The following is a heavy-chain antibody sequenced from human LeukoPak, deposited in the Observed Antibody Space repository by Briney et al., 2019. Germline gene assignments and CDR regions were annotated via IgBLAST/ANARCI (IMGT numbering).Heavy chain of an antibody. CDR1: AFTFSSYG. D-gene: IGHD3-10*01. V-gene: IGHV3-30*02. Sequence: PGGSLRLSXAASAFTFSSYGMHWVSQAPGKGLEWVAFIWYDGSNKYYADSVKGRFTISRDNSKNTLYLQMNSLRAEDTAVYYCAKVPQYYYGSGSYYDYYFDYWGQGTLVTVSS. J-gene: IGHJ4*02. CDR2: IWYDGSNK. CDR3: AKVPQYYYGSGSYYDYYFDY.